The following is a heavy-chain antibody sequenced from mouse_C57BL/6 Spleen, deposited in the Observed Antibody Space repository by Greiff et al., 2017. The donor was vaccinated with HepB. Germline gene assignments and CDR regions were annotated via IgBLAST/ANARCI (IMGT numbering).Heavy chain of an antibody. CDR3: ARGPYYYGSSRYWYFDV. V-gene: IGHV1-31*01. D-gene: IGHD1-1*01. CDR2: IYPYNGVS. J-gene: IGHJ1*03. CDR1: GYSFTGYY. Sequence: EVKLVESGPELVKPGASVKISCKASGYSFTGYYMHWVKQSHGNILDWIGYIYPYNGVSSYNQKFKGKATLTVDKSSSTAYMELRSLTSEDSAVYYCARGPYYYGSSRYWYFDVWGTGTTVTVSS.